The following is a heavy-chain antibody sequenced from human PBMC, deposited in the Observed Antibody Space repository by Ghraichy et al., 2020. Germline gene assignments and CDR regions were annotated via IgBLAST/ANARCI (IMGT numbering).Heavy chain of an antibody. CDR3: AKRIWDPRGDFHI. CDR1: GFTFSSYA. J-gene: IGHJ3*02. D-gene: IGHD2-21*01. Sequence: GGSLRLSCAASGFTFSSYAMSWVRQAPGKGLEWVSSISGSGGSTNYADSVKGRFTISRDNSKNTLYLQMNSLRAEDTAVYYCAKRIWDPRGDFHIWGQGTTVTVSS. V-gene: IGHV3-23*01. CDR2: ISGSGGST.